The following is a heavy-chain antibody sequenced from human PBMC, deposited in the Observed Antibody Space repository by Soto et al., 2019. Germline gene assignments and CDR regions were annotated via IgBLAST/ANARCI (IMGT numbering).Heavy chain of an antibody. CDR2: IWYDGSNK. D-gene: IGHD6-13*01. CDR3: AKNRRDIAAAYDY. V-gene: IGHV3-30*02. J-gene: IGHJ4*02. Sequence: PGGSLRLSCAASGFTFSSYGMHWVRQAPGKGLEWVAVIWYDGSNKYYADSVKGRFTISRDNSKNTLYLQMNSLRAEDTAVYYCAKNRRDIAAAYDYWGQGTLVTVSS. CDR1: GFTFSSYG.